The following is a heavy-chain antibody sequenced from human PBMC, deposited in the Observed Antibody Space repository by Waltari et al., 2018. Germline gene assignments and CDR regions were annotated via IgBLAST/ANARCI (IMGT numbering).Heavy chain of an antibody. J-gene: IGHJ2*01. D-gene: IGHD1-1*01. CDR3: ARGGTAGGYFDL. V-gene: IGHV3-21*01. CDR1: GFTFSSYS. CDR2: ISSSSSYI. Sequence: EVQLVESGGGLVKPGGSLRLSCAASGFTFSSYSMNWVRQAPGKGLEWVSSISSSSSYIYYADSVKGRFTISRDNAKNSLYLQMNSLRAEDTAVYYCARGGTAGGYFDLWGRGTLVTVSS.